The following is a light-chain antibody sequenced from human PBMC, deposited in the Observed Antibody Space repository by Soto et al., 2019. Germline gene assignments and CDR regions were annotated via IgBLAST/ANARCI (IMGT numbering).Light chain of an antibody. Sequence: EFVLTQSPGTLSLSPGERATLSCRASQSLTNSFIAWYQQKPGQAPRLLIYDTSSRASGIPDRFSGSGSGTDFTLTLRRLETEDFAVFYCQQYGTSEIIFGQGTRLEI. V-gene: IGKV3-20*01. J-gene: IGKJ5*01. CDR1: QSLTNSF. CDR3: QQYGTSEII. CDR2: DTS.